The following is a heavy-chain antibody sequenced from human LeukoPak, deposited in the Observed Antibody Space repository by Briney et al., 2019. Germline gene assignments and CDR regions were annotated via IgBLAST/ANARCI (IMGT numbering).Heavy chain of an antibody. CDR1: GSTFSRYW. V-gene: IGHV3-7*01. D-gene: IGHD2-8*02. Sequence: GGSLRLSCAASGSTFSRYWMSWARQAPGKGLEWVANIKQDGSEKYYVDSVKSRFTISRDNAKNSLYLQMNSLRAEDTAVYYCGRDVSRGAGGAFDIWGQGTMVTVSS. J-gene: IGHJ3*02. CDR2: IKQDGSEK. CDR3: GRDVSRGAGGAFDI.